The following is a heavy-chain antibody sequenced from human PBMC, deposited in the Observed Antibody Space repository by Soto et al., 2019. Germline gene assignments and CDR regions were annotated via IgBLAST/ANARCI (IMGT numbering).Heavy chain of an antibody. CDR3: ARDPGIAVDTPYYYYGLDV. J-gene: IGHJ6*02. CDR1: GFTFSDYY. V-gene: IGHV3-11*01. Sequence: PGGSLRLSCAASGFTFSDYYMSWIRQAPGKGLEWVSYISSRTSSTSYADSVKGRFIISRDNAKNSLYLQMNSLRAEDTAVYYCARDPGIAVDTPYYYYGLDVWGQGTTVTVSS. D-gene: IGHD6-19*01. CDR2: ISSRTSST.